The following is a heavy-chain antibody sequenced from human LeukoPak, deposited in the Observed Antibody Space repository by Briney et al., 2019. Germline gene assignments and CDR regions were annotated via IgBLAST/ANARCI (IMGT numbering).Heavy chain of an antibody. Sequence: AASVKVSCKASGGTFSSYAISWVRQAPGQGLEWMGRIIPILGIANYAQKFQGRVTITADKSTSAAYMELSSLRSEDTAVYYCARDDDPFDYWGQGTLVTVSS. CDR3: ARDDDPFDY. D-gene: IGHD3-3*01. CDR1: GGTFSSYA. CDR2: IIPILGIA. J-gene: IGHJ4*02. V-gene: IGHV1-69*04.